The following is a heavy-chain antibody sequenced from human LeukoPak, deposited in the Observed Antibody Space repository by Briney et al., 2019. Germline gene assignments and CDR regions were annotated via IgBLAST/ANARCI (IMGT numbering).Heavy chain of an antibody. CDR2: ISAYNGNT. Sequence: ASVKVSCKASGYTFTSYGISWVRQAPGQGLEWMGWISAYNGNTNYAQKLQGRVTMTTDTPTSTAYMELRSLRSDDTAVYYCARIRVSQLERRGPKTDYYYYYGMDVWGQGTTVTVSS. D-gene: IGHD1-1*01. J-gene: IGHJ6*02. CDR1: GYTFTSYG. CDR3: ARIRVSQLERRGPKTDYYYYYGMDV. V-gene: IGHV1-18*01.